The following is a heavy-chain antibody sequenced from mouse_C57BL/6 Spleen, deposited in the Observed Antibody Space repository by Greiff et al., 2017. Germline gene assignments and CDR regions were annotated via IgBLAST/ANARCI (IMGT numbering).Heavy chain of an antibody. CDR3: AREGVTSYYAMDY. J-gene: IGHJ4*01. V-gene: IGHV3-6*01. CDR1: GYSITSGYY. CDR2: ISYDGSN. Sequence: EVQLQESGPGLVKPSQSLSLTCSVTGYSITSGYYWNWIRQFPGNKLEWMGYISYDGSNNYNPSLKNRISITRDTSKNQFFLKLNSVTTEDTATYYCAREGVTSYYAMDYWGQGTSVTVSS. D-gene: IGHD2-1*01.